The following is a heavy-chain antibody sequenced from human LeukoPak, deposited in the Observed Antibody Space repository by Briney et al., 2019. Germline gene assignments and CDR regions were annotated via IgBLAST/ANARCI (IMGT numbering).Heavy chain of an antibody. CDR2: INSDGSST. J-gene: IGHJ6*02. V-gene: IGHV3-74*01. Sequence: GGSLRLSCAASGFTFSGYWMHWVRQAPGKGLVWVSRINSDGSSTSYADSVKGRFTISRDNAKNTLYLQMNSLRAEDTAVYYCAREWVVPAAMDYYYYGMDVWGQGTTVTVSS. CDR3: AREWVVPAAMDYYYYGMDV. D-gene: IGHD2-2*01. CDR1: GFTFSGYW.